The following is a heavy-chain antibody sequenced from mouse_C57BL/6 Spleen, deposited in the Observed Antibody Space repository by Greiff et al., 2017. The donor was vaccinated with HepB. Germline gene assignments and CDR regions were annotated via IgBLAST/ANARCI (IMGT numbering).Heavy chain of an antibody. D-gene: IGHD1-1*02. J-gene: IGHJ2*01. CDR2: IYPGDGDT. CDR1: GYAFSSSW. CDR3: ARWGGSFDY. V-gene: IGHV1-82*01. Sequence: VKLQESGPELVKPGASVKISCKASGYAFSSSWMNWVKQRPGKGLEWIGRIYPGDGDTNYNGKFKGKATLTADKSSSTAYMQLSSLTSEDSAVYFCARWGGSFDYWGQGTTLTVSS.